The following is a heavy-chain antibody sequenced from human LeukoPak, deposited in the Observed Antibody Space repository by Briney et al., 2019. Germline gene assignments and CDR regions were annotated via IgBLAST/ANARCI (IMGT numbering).Heavy chain of an antibody. CDR2: IYYSGST. D-gene: IGHD1-26*01. V-gene: IGHV4-39*07. CDR1: GGSISSSSYY. J-gene: IGHJ5*02. CDR3: ARDKILYSGPNWFDP. Sequence: SETLSLTCTDSGGSISSSSYYWGWIRQPPGKGVEWIESIYYSGSTYYNPSLKSRVTISVDTSKNQFSLKLSSVTAADTAVYYCARDKILYSGPNWFDPWGQGTLVTVSS.